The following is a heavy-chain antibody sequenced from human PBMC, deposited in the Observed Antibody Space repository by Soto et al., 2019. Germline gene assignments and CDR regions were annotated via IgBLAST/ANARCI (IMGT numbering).Heavy chain of an antibody. CDR2: IYWNDDK. Sequence: PTPNLRERGTISVVAVSSKKEGVGWIRQPPGKALEWLALIYWNDDKRYSPSLKSRLTITKDTSKNQVVLTMTNMDPVDTATYYRAQSIRDSNDVAQDFLGKGTLVTVTS. CDR3: AQSIRDSNDVAQDF. V-gene: IGHV2-5*01. CDR1: VVAVSSKKEG. D-gene: IGHD4-4*01. J-gene: IGHJ4*02.